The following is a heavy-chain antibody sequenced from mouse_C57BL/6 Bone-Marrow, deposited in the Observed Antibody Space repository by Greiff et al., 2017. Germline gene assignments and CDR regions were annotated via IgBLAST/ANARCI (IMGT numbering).Heavy chain of an antibody. CDR2: IYWDDDK. D-gene: IGHD1-1*01. Sequence: QVTLKVSGPGILQSSQTLSLTCSFSGFSLSTSGMGVSWIRQPSGKGLEWLAHIYWDDDKRYNPSLKSRLTISKDTSRNQVFLKITRVDTADTATYYCARRAYPYYGSSYVWYFDVWGTGTTVTVSS. CDR1: GFSLSTSGMG. V-gene: IGHV8-12*01. CDR3: ARRAYPYYGSSYVWYFDV. J-gene: IGHJ1*03.